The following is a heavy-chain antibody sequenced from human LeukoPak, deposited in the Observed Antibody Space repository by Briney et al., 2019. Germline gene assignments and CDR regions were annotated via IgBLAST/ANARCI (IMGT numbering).Heavy chain of an antibody. CDR1: GDSIRSYY. D-gene: IGHD6-13*01. V-gene: IGHV4-4*07. CDR2: IYSVGTT. J-gene: IGHJ2*01. Sequence: SETLSLTCSVSGDSIRSYYWSWIRQPAGKGLEWIGRIYSVGTTNYNPSLKGRVTMSIDTSKNQFSLRLSSVTAADTAAYYCARGAGYSRYFDLWGRGTLVTVSS. CDR3: ARGAGYSRYFDL.